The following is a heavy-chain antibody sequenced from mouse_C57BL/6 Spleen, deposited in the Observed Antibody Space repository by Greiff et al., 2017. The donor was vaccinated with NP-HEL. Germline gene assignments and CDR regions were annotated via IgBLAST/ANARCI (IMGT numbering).Heavy chain of an antibody. CDR1: GYTFTNYW. V-gene: IGHV1-63*01. CDR3: AREGTAFWYFDV. CDR2: IYPGGGYT. J-gene: IGHJ1*03. Sequence: QVQLQQSGAELVRPGTSVKMSCKASGYTFTNYWIGWAKQRPGHGLEWIGDIYPGGGYTNYNEKFKGKATLTADKSSSTAYMQLSSLTSEDSAIYYCAREGTAFWYFDVWGTGTTVTVSS. D-gene: IGHD3-3*01.